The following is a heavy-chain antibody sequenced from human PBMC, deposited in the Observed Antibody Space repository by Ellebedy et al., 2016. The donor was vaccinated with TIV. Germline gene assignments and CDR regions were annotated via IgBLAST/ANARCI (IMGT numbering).Heavy chain of an antibody. CDR3: ASQEDSGCFDP. CDR2: IDPSDSYT. D-gene: IGHD6-19*01. V-gene: IGHV5-10-1*01. CDR1: GYSFASQW. Sequence: GESLKISCQGSGYSFASQWISWVRQVPGKGLEWMGRIDPSDSYTNYSPSFQGHVTISADKSISTAYLQWSSLKASDTAMYYCASQEDSGCFDPWGQGTPVTVSS. J-gene: IGHJ5*02.